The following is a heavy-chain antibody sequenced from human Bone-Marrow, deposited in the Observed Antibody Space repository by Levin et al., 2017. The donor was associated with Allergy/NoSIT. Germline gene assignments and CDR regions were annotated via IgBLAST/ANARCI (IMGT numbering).Heavy chain of an antibody. J-gene: IGHJ2*01. CDR3: ARVPAAMSIIYWYFDL. CDR2: IYYSGST. D-gene: IGHD2-2*01. CDR1: GGSISSGGYY. Sequence: SETLSLTCTVSGGSISSGGYYWSWIRQHPGTGLEWIGYIYYSGSTYYNPSLKSRVTISVDTSKNQFSLKLSSVTAADTAVYYCARVPAAMSIIYWYFDLWGRGTLVTVSS. V-gene: IGHV4-31*03.